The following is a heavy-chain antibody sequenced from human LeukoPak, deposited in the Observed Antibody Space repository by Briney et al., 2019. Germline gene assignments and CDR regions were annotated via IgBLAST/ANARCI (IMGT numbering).Heavy chain of an antibody. V-gene: IGHV4-34*12. CDR2: IIHSGST. J-gene: IGHJ5*02. D-gene: IGHD3-9*01. CDR3: ARAVDDDLAGYYWGDWYDP. CDR1: GGSFSGYY. Sequence: SETLSLTCAVYGGSFSGYYWTWIRQPPGKGLEWIGEIIHSGSTNYNPSLKSRVTISVDTSKNQFSLKLSSVTAADTAVYYCARAVDDDLAGYYWGDWYDPWGQGTLVTVSS.